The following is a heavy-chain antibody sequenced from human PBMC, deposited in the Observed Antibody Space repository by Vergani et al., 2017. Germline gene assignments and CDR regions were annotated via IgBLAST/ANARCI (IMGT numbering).Heavy chain of an antibody. CDR3: ARDPGFNSGYDGNWFDP. J-gene: IGHJ5*02. CDR1: GGTFSSYA. CDR2: IIPILGIA. Sequence: QVQLVQSGAEVKKPGSSVKVSCKASGGTFSSYAISWVRQAPGQGLEWMGRIIPILGIANYAQKFQGRVTITADKSTSTAYMELSSLRSEDTAAYYCARDPGFNSGYDGNWFDPWGQGTLVTVSS. D-gene: IGHD5-12*01. V-gene: IGHV1-69*04.